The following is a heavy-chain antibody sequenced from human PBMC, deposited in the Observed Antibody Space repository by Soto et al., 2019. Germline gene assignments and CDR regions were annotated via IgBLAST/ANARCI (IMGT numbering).Heavy chain of an antibody. J-gene: IGHJ5*02. D-gene: IGHD2-21*02. CDR1: GGSITIGGYY. V-gene: IGHV4-31*03. CDR2: IYYSGTT. CDR3: ARGREYCGGDCYANWFDP. Sequence: QVQLQESGPGLVKPSQTLSLTCTVSGGSITIGGYYWSWIRQHPGKGLERIGYIYYSGTTYYNPSLKSRVTISVDTSKTQFSLKLSSVTAADTAVYYCARGREYCGGDCYANWFDPWGQGTLVTVSS.